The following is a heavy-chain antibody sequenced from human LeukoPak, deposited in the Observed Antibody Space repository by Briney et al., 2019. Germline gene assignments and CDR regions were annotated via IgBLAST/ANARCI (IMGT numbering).Heavy chain of an antibody. V-gene: IGHV1-24*01. CDR3: VASSPQNWKAHDY. Sequence: ASVKVSCKVSGYTRSEFSMHWVRQAPGKGLEWMGGFDPEDGETIYAQKFQGRVSMTEDTSTDTAYMELSSLRSEDTAVYYCVASSPQNWKAHDYWGQGTLVTVSS. J-gene: IGHJ4*02. CDR1: GYTRSEFS. CDR2: FDPEDGET. D-gene: IGHD1-1*01.